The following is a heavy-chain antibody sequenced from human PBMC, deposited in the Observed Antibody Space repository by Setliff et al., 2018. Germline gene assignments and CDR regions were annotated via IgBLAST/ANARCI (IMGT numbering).Heavy chain of an antibody. CDR2: INPIGGGA. V-gene: IGHV1-2*06. CDR1: GYSFTSFS. Sequence: ASVKVSCKASGYSFTSFSITWVRQAPGQGLEWMGHINPIGGGATYAQKFHGRVTMTRDSSTSTVYMELNSLGADDAAIYFCARDLNRWFGEFAFDIWGQGTMVTVSS. D-gene: IGHD3-10*01. J-gene: IGHJ3*02. CDR3: ARDLNRWFGEFAFDI.